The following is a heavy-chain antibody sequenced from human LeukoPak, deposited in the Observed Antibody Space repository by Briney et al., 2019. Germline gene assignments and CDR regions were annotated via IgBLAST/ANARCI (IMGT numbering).Heavy chain of an antibody. Sequence: PSETLSLTCTVSGGSISSYYWSWIRQPAGKGLEWIGRFYTTGSTNYNPSLKSRVTMSVDTSKNQFSLKLSSVTAADTAVYYCARVLPDYDILTGYYMGSAFDIWGQGTMVTVSS. CDR3: ARVLPDYDILTGYYMGSAFDI. CDR2: FYTTGST. J-gene: IGHJ3*02. CDR1: GGSISSYY. D-gene: IGHD3-9*01. V-gene: IGHV4-4*07.